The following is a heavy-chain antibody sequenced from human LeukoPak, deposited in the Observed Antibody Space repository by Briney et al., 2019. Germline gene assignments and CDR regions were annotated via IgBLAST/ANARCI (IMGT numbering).Heavy chain of an antibody. CDR3: ATCARNFYCYRFDY. Sequence: SVKVSCKASGGIFSSYAISWVRQAPGQGLEWMGGIIPIFGTANYAQKFQGGVTITADESTSTAYMELSSLRSEDTAVYYCATCARNFYCYRFDYWGQGTLVTVSS. CDR1: GGIFSSYA. D-gene: IGHD2-2*02. CDR2: IIPIFGTA. V-gene: IGHV1-69*01. J-gene: IGHJ4*02.